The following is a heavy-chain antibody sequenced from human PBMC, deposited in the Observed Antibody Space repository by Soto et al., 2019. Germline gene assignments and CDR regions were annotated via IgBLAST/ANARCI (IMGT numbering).Heavy chain of an antibody. CDR3: GTEDIAGATTFDN. D-gene: IGHD1-26*01. CDR2: FDPEDGET. Sequence: ASVKVSCKVSGYTLTELSMHWVRQAPGKGVEWMGGFDPEDGETIYAQKFQGRVTMTEDTSTDTAYMELSSLRSEDTAVYYCGTEDIAGATTFDNWGQGDPVTVSS. J-gene: IGHJ4*01. CDR1: GYTLTELS. V-gene: IGHV1-24*01.